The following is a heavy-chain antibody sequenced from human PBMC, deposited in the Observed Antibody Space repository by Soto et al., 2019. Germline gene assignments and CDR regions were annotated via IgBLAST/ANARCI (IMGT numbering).Heavy chain of an antibody. CDR3: ARYRREAVAGYTLDN. D-gene: IGHD6-13*01. J-gene: IGHJ4*02. CDR2: VYNSGST. Sequence: PSETLSLTCTVSGGSISSNYWTWIRQHPGKGLEWIGYVYNSGSTNYNPSLKSRATISEDTSKSQFSLKVNSMTAADTAVYYCARYRREAVAGYTLDNWGQGILVTVS. CDR1: GGSISSNY. V-gene: IGHV4-59*01.